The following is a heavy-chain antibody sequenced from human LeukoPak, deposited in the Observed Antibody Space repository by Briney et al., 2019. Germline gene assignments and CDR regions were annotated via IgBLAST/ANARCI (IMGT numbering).Heavy chain of an antibody. CDR2: ISGLASST. CDR3: SRGISYYERSGNHRYFDY. Sequence: GGSLRLSCGVSGFSFSNSWMHWVRQVPGKGRVWGSRISGLASSTSSADSVKGRFPFSRDNAKNTLYLQMDSVSAEDPAVYYCSRGISYYERSGNHRYFDYWGQGTLVPVSS. V-gene: IGHV3-74*01. D-gene: IGHD3-22*01. J-gene: IGHJ4*02. CDR1: GFSFSNSW.